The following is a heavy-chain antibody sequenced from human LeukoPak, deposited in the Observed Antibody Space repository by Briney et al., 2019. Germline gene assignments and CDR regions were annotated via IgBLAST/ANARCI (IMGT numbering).Heavy chain of an antibody. D-gene: IGHD4-17*01. CDR3: ARGATVTTDYGMDV. CDR1: GYTFTSYA. CDR2: INAGNGNT. J-gene: IGHJ6*02. Sequence: ASVKVSCKASGYTFTSYAMHWVRQAPGQRLEWMGWINAGNGNTKYSQKFQGRVTITRDTSASTAYMELSSLRSEDTAVYYCARGATVTTDYGMDVWGQGPRSPSP. V-gene: IGHV1-3*01.